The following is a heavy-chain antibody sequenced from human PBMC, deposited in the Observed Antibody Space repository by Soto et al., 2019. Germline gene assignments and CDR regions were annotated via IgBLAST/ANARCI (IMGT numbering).Heavy chain of an antibody. CDR2: ISSSSSYI. D-gene: IGHD6-19*01. CDR3: ARDQVAGTRYFDL. J-gene: IGHJ2*01. Sequence: EVQLVESGGGLVKPGGSLRLSCAASGFTFSSYSMNWVRQAPGKGLEWVSSISSSSSYIYYADSVKGRFTISRDNAKNSLYLQMSSLRGEDTAVYYCARDQVAGTRYFDLWGRGTLVTVSS. CDR1: GFTFSSYS. V-gene: IGHV3-21*01.